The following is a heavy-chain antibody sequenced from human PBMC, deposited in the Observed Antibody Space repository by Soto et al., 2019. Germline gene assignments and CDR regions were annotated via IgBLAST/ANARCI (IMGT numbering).Heavy chain of an antibody. CDR1: GFTFSSYA. J-gene: IGHJ4*02. CDR2: ISGSGGST. Sequence: GGSLRLSCAASGFTFSSYAMSWVRQAPGKGLEWVSAISGSGGSTYYADSVKGRFTISRDNSKNTLYLQMNSLRDEDTAVYNSAKCYDFWGGRHYYFHYWGQGTLVTVSS. D-gene: IGHD3-3*01. V-gene: IGHV3-23*01. CDR3: AKCYDFWGGRHYYFHY.